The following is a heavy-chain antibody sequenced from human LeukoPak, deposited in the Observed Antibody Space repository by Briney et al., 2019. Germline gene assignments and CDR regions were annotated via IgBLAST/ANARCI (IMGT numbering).Heavy chain of an antibody. Sequence: GGSLRLSCAVSGFTFTDYWMNWVRQAPGKGLEWVASIRQDGGEKSYVDSVKGRFTISRDNTKGSLYLQINSLRAEDTAVYYCARDGTAAGLYFDLWGQGTLVTVSS. CDR1: GFTFTDYW. V-gene: IGHV3-7*01. CDR3: ARDGTAAGLYFDL. J-gene: IGHJ4*01. CDR2: IRQDGGEK. D-gene: IGHD6-13*01.